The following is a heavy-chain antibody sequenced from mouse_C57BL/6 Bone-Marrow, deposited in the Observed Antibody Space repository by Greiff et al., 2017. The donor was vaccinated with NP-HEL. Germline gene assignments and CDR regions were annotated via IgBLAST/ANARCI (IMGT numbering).Heavy chain of an antibody. Sequence: VQLQQSGAELVRPGASVKLSCTASGFNIKDDYMHWVKQRPEQGLEWIGWIDPENGDTEYASQFQGKATITADTSSNTAYLQLSSLTSEDTAVYYCTRECYGSSYGAMDYWGQGTSVTVSS. CDR1: GFNIKDDY. D-gene: IGHD1-1*01. V-gene: IGHV14-4*01. J-gene: IGHJ4*01. CDR2: IDPENGDT. CDR3: TRECYGSSYGAMDY.